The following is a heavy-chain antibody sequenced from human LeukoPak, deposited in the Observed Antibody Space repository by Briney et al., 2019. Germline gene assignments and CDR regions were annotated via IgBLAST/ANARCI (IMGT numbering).Heavy chain of an antibody. J-gene: IGHJ3*02. D-gene: IGHD2-21*02. CDR3: ARGLFQNPYQAYCGGDCYSDAFDI. V-gene: IGHV1-46*01. CDR2: INPSGGST. Sequence: ASVKVSCKASGYTFTSYYMHWVRQAPGQGLGWMGIINPSGGSTSYAQKFQGRVTMTRDTSTSTVYMKLSSVTAADTAVYYCARGLFQNPYQAYCGGDCYSDAFDIWGQGTMVTVSS. CDR1: GYTFTSYY.